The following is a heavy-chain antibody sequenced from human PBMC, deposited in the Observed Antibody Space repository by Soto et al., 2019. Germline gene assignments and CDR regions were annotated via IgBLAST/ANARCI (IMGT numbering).Heavy chain of an antibody. CDR3: AHRQGQGQWLVRRQVDWFAP. V-gene: IGHV2-5*01. Sequence: QITLKESGPTLVKPTQTLTLTCTFSGFSLSTSGVGVGWIRQPPGKARAWLSLIYWNDDKRYSPALKSRLTITKDTSKNQVVLTMTNMDPVDTATYYCAHRQGQGQWLVRRQVDWFAPWGKGTLVTVSS. CDR1: GFSLSTSGVG. CDR2: IYWNDDK. J-gene: IGHJ5*02. D-gene: IGHD6-19*01.